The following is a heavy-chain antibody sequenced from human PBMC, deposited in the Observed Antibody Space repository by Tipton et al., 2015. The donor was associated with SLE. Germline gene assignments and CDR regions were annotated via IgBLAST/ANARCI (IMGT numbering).Heavy chain of an antibody. CDR2: ISYDGSNK. CDR3: ARATPRGLGVKSFDI. D-gene: IGHD2-8*02. J-gene: IGHJ3*02. CDR1: GFTFSSYG. Sequence: SLRLSCAASGFTFSSYGMHWVRQAPGKGLEWVAVISYDGSNKYYADSVKGRFTISRDNSKNTLYLQMNSLRAEDTAVYYCARATPRGLGVKSFDIWGQGTMVTVSS. V-gene: IGHV3-30*03.